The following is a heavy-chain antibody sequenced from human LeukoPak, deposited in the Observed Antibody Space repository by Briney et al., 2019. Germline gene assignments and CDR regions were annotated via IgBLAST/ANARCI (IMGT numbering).Heavy chain of an antibody. Sequence: HPGGSLRLSCAASGFTFSSYGMHWVRQAPGKGLEWVAVISYDGSNKYYADSVKGRFTISRDNFKNTLYLQMNSLRAEDTAVYYCAKQGGFEALTGDFDYWGQGTLVTVSS. CDR2: ISYDGSNK. V-gene: IGHV3-30*18. D-gene: IGHD1-14*01. J-gene: IGHJ4*02. CDR1: GFTFSSYG. CDR3: AKQGGFEALTGDFDY.